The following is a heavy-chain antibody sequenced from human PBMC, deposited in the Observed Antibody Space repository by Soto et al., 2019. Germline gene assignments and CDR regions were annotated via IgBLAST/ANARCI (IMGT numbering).Heavy chain of an antibody. V-gene: IGHV4-59*01. J-gene: IGHJ6*03. CDR3: ARDRDYYGSGSYNYYMDV. D-gene: IGHD3-10*01. Sequence: SETLSLTCTVSGGSISSYYGSWIRQPPGKGLEWIGYIYYSGSTNYNPSLKSRVTISVDTSKNQFSLKLSSVTAADTAVYYCARDRDYYGSGSYNYYMDVWGKGTTVTVSS. CDR2: IYYSGST. CDR1: GGSISSYY.